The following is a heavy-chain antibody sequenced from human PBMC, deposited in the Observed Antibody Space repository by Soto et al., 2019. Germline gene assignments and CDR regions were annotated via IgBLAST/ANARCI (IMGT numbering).Heavy chain of an antibody. CDR1: GASIITNNYF. CDR3: ARRRASDYGGNHHPYYFDR. D-gene: IGHD4-17*01. Sequence: PSKTLSLTCTVSGASIITNNYFWVWIRQSPRRGLELIGSISYSGRTYDNPSLQSRVTISIDASKNQFSLKLTSVTTADTSIYYCARRRASDYGGNHHPYYFDRWGQGTLVTVSS. V-gene: IGHV4-39*01. CDR2: ISYSGRT. J-gene: IGHJ4*02.